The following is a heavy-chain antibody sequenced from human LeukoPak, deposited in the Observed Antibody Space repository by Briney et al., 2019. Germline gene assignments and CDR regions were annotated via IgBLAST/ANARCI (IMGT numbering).Heavy chain of an antibody. CDR1: GFTFSSYA. V-gene: IGHV3-23*01. D-gene: IGHD5-24*01. CDR3: AKLGTIMVLGSLDY. J-gene: IGHJ4*02. CDR2: ISGSSGST. Sequence: SGGSLRLSCTASGFTFSSYAMSWVRQAPGKGLEWVSVISGSSGSTYYADSVKGRFTISRDNSKNTLFLQMNSLGAEDTAVYYCAKLGTIMVLGSLDYWGQGTLVTVSS.